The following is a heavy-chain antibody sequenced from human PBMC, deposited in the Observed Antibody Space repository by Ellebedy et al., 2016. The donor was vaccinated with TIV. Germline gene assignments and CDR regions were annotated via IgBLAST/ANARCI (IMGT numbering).Heavy chain of an antibody. CDR3: AKDMYSSSWYKARLFDY. CDR1: GFTFDDYA. CDR2: ISWNSGSI. J-gene: IGHJ4*02. Sequence: PGGSLRLSCAASGFTFDDYAMHWVRQAPGKGLEWVSGISWNSGSIDYADSVKGRFTISRDNAKNSLYLQMNSLRAEDTALYYCAKDMYSSSWYKARLFDYWGQGTLVTVSS. V-gene: IGHV3-9*01. D-gene: IGHD6-13*01.